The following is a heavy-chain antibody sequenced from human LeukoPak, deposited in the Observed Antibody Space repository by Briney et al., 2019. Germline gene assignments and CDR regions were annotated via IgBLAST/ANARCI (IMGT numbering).Heavy chain of an antibody. CDR3: ARNGWELASGGGFDY. CDR1: GYTFTSYG. CDR2: ISAYNGNT. V-gene: IGHV1-18*01. J-gene: IGHJ4*02. D-gene: IGHD1-26*01. Sequence: GASVKVSCKASGYTFTSYGISWVRQAPGQGLEWMGWISAYNGNTNYAQKLQGRVTMTTDTSTSTAYMELRSLRSDDTAVYYCARNGWELASGGGFDYWGQGTLVTVSS.